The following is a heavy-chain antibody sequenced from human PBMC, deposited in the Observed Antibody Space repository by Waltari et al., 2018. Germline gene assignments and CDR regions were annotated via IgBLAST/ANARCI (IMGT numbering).Heavy chain of an antibody. D-gene: IGHD4-17*01. V-gene: IGHV3-7*01. Sequence: EVHLVESGGGLVQPGGSLRLSCAASGFTFSSYWMSWVRQAPGKGLGEVANINQEGNKLYHVDAVEGRFTISRDNAKNSLYLQMNSLRAEDTAVYYCARDQMVTVTDDNWFDSWGQGNLVTVSS. CDR1: GFTFSSYW. J-gene: IGHJ5*01. CDR2: INQEGNKL. CDR3: ARDQMVTVTDDNWFDS.